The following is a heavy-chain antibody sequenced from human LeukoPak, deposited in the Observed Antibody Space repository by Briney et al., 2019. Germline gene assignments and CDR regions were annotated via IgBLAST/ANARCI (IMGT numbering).Heavy chain of an antibody. Sequence: GRSLRLSCAASGFTFSSYGMHWVRQAPGKGLEWVAVISYDGSNKYYADSVKGRFTISRDNSKNTLYLQMNSLRAEDTAVYYCAKGIVATISPYFDYWGQGTLVTVSS. J-gene: IGHJ4*02. CDR3: AKGIVATISPYFDY. CDR1: GFTFSSYG. V-gene: IGHV3-30*18. CDR2: ISYDGSNK. D-gene: IGHD5-12*01.